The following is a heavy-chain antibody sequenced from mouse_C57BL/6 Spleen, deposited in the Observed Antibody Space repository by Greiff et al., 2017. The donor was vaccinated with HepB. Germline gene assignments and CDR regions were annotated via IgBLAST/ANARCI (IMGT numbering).Heavy chain of an antibody. Sequence: EVQVVESGGGLVKPGGSLKLSCAASGFTFSDYGMHWVRQAPEKGVEWVAYISSGSSTIYYADTVKGRFTIARDNARHTLFLQMTSLRSEDTAMYYCAMDYGMSYYFDYWGQGTTLTVSS. CDR1: GFTFSDYG. V-gene: IGHV5-17*01. J-gene: IGHJ2*01. CDR2: ISSGSSTI. D-gene: IGHD1-1*01. CDR3: AMDYGMSYYFDY.